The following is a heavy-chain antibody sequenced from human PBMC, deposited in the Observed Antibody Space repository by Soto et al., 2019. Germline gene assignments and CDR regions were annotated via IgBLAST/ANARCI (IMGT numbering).Heavy chain of an antibody. D-gene: IGHD6-19*01. Sequence: GGSLRLSCAASGFTFDDYAMHWVRQAPGKGLEWVSGISWNSGSIGYADSVKGRFTISRDNAKNSLYLQMNSLRAEDTALYYCAKVPREQWLVRAYYFDYWGQGTLVTVSS. V-gene: IGHV3-9*01. CDR2: ISWNSGSI. CDR1: GFTFDDYA. J-gene: IGHJ4*02. CDR3: AKVPREQWLVRAYYFDY.